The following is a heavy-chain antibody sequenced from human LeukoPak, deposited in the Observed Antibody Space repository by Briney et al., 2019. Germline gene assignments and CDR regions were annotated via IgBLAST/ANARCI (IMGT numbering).Heavy chain of an antibody. Sequence: SETLSLTCAVYGGSFRGYYWSWIRQPPGKGLEWIGEINHSGNIYYNPSLKSRATISIDTSKHQFSLKLISVTAAETAVYYCARGGFRLNHFIYFWSGYRIKFYFDYWGQGTLVTVSS. J-gene: IGHJ4*02. CDR2: INHSGNI. CDR3: ARGGFRLNHFIYFWSGYRIKFYFDY. CDR1: GGSFRGYY. D-gene: IGHD3-3*01. V-gene: IGHV4-34*01.